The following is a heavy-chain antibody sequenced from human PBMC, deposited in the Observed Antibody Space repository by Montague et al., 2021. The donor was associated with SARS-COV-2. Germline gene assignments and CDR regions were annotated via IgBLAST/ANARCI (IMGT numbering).Heavy chain of an antibody. CDR2: IYFSGTT. V-gene: IGHV4-39*01. CDR1: GDSIRTSTLYY. CDR3: VRRSAGSARFV. J-gene: IGHJ4*02. Sequence: SETLSLTCTVSGDSIRTSTLYYWGWIRQPPGKGLEWIGNIYFSGTTEYSPSLKSRALLSVDTSENQFSLNLKSVTAADTATYYCVRRSAGSARFVWGPGAVVTVSS. D-gene: IGHD6-6*01.